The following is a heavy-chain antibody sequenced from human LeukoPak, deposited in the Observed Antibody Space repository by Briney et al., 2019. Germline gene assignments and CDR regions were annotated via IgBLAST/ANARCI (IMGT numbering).Heavy chain of an antibody. CDR3: ARETSQKGAHYMDV. J-gene: IGHJ6*03. D-gene: IGHD3-16*01. CDR1: GVSINYYY. V-gene: IGHV4-59*01. CDR2: IYYSGDT. Sequence: SETLSLTCTVSGVSINYYYWSWIRQPPGKGLEWIGYIYYSGDTNYNPSLKSRVTISVDTSKNQFSLKLSSVTAADTAVYYCARETSQKGAHYMDVWGKGTTVTISS.